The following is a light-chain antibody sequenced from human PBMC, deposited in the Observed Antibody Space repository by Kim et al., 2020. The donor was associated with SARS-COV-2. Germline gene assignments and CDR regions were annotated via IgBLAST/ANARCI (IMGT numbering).Light chain of an antibody. CDR3: QQRFSWPRT. J-gene: IGKJ1*01. V-gene: IGKV3-11*01. CDR1: QTVRTY. CDR2: DAS. Sequence: LSPGDTATLSCRASQTVRTYLAWYQQKPGQPPSLLISDASDRAAGIPFRFSGSGSGTDFTLTINSLEPEDFAVYYCQQRFSWPRTFGQGTKVDIK.